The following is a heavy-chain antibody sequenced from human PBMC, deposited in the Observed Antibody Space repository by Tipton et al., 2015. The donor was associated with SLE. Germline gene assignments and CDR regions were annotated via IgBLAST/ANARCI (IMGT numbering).Heavy chain of an antibody. Sequence: TLSLTCTVSGASISSGGYYWSWIRQHPGKGLEWIGYIYYSGSTYYNPSLKSRVTISVDTSKNQFSLKLSSVTAADTAAYYCARVSDYYDSSGYYPASYYFDYWGQGTLVTVSS. J-gene: IGHJ4*02. D-gene: IGHD3-22*01. V-gene: IGHV4-31*03. CDR1: GASISSGGYY. CDR2: IYYSGST. CDR3: ARVSDYYDSSGYYPASYYFDY.